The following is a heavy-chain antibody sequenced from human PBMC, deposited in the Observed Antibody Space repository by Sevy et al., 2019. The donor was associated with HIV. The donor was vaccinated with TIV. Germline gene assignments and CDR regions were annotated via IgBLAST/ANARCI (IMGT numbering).Heavy chain of an antibody. V-gene: IGHV3-48*02. CDR2: ISSSSSTI. CDR1: GFTFSSYS. J-gene: IGHJ4*02. Sequence: GGSLRLSCAASGFTFSSYSMNWVRQAPGKGLEWVSYISSSSSTIYYADSVKGRFTISRDNAKNSLYLQMNSLRDEDTAVYYCARERKIYDSSGYYFHFDYWGQGTLVTVSP. D-gene: IGHD3-22*01. CDR3: ARERKIYDSSGYYFHFDY.